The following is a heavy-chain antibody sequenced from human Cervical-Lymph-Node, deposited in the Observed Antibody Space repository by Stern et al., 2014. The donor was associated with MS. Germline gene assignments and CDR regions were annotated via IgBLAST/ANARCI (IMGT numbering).Heavy chain of an antibody. V-gene: IGHV1-58*02. Sequence: QLVQSGPEVKKPGTSVKVSCKASGFAFLTSAIQWVRQARGQRLEWIGWIVVGSGNTEHAQNFQERVTITRDLSTSTAYMELSSLRSEDTAVYYCAADRWGYYASESYQAFEFWGQGSLVSVSS. CDR1: GFAFLTSA. CDR2: IVVGSGNT. J-gene: IGHJ4*02. D-gene: IGHD3-10*01. CDR3: AADRWGYYASESYQAFEF.